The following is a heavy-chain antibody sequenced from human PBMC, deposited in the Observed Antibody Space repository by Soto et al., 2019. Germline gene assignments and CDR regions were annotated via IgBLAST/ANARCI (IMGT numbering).Heavy chain of an antibody. CDR3: ARHEGCTSTRCLQFYYGMDV. Sequence: QVQLQESGPGLVKPSETLSLTCTVSGDSISSYYWSWIRQPPGKGLEWVGYIFYSGSTKYNPSLKSRVTIPVAPSKNQYSRRLSSLPPADPAVYYCARHEGCTSTRCLQFYYGMDVWGQGTTVTVPS. J-gene: IGHJ6*02. D-gene: IGHD2-2*01. V-gene: IGHV4-59*08. CDR1: GDSISSYY. CDR2: IFYSGST.